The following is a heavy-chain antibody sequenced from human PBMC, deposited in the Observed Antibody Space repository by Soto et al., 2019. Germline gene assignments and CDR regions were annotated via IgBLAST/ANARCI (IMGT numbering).Heavy chain of an antibody. CDR2: IYYSGTT. Sequence: SETLSLTRTVSGGSVSSGGYYWSWIRQHPGTGLEWIGYIYYSGTTYFNPSLKSRASISLDTSKNEFSLKLTSVTAADTAVYYCARRALPQCINGVCYKDGFWDYWGQGALVTVSS. D-gene: IGHD2-8*01. V-gene: IGHV4-31*03. J-gene: IGHJ4*02. CDR3: ARRALPQCINGVCYKDGFWDY. CDR1: GGSVSSGGYY.